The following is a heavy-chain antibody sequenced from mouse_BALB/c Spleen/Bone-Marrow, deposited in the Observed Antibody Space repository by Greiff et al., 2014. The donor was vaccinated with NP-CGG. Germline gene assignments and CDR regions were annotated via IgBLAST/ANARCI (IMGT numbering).Heavy chain of an antibody. CDR3: ARLGIRSFDY. J-gene: IGHJ2*01. CDR2: ILPGSGST. D-gene: IGHD3-1*01. Sequence: QVQLNESGADLMKPGASVKISCKATGYRFNSYWIEWVKQRPGHGLEWIGEILPGSGSTNFNEKFKGKATFTAYTSSNTAYMQISSLTSEDSAVYYCARLGIRSFDYWGQGTTLTVSS. V-gene: IGHV1-9*01. CDR1: GYRFNSYW.